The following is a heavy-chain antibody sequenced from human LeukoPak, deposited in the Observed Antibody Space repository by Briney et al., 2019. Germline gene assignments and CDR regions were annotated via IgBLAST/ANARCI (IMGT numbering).Heavy chain of an antibody. V-gene: IGHV1-18*01. D-gene: IGHD1-26*01. Sequence: ASVKVSCKASGYTFTSYGISWVRQAPGQGLEWMGWISTYNANTNYAQKLQGRVTMTTGTSTSTAYMELRSLRSDDTAVYYRATDSGTYQFDYWGQGTLVTVSS. CDR1: GYTFTSYG. CDR3: ATDSGTYQFDY. CDR2: ISTYNANT. J-gene: IGHJ4*02.